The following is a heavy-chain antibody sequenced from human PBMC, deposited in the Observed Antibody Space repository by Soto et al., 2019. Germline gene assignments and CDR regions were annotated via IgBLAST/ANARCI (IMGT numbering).Heavy chain of an antibody. V-gene: IGHV4-59*01. D-gene: IGHD3-10*01. CDR2: ISYSGST. CDR3: ARVGGYGMDV. CDR1: GGSISSYY. Sequence: LSLTCTVSGGSISSYYWIWIRQPPGKGLEWIGYISYSGSTNYNPSLKSRPTISVDTSKNQFSLKLRSVTAADTAVYYCARVGGYGMDVWGQGTTVTVSS. J-gene: IGHJ6*02.